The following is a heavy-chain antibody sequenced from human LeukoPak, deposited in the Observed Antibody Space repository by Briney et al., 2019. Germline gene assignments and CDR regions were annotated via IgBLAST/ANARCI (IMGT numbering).Heavy chain of an antibody. CDR2: MNPNSGNT. V-gene: IGHV1-8*03. Sequence: ASVKVSCKASGGTFSSYAINWVRQATGQGLEWMGWMNPNSGNTGYAQKFQGRVTITRNTSISTAYMELSSLRSEDTAVYYCARGVVPAASDAFDIWGQGTMVTVSS. CDR1: GGTFSSYA. D-gene: IGHD2-2*01. CDR3: ARGVVPAASDAFDI. J-gene: IGHJ3*02.